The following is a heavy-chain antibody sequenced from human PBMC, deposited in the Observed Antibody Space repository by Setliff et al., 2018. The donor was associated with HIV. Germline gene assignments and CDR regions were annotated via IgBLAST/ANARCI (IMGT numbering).Heavy chain of an antibody. Sequence: ASVKVSCKASGYTFTNYGISWVRQAPGQGLEWMGWISAYNGNTNYAQKLQGRVTMTRDTSISTAYMELRSLRSDDTAVYYCARVGGPYYDLLTGYYGAVDYWGQGTLVTVSS. V-gene: IGHV1-18*01. CDR3: ARVGGPYYDLLTGYYGAVDY. D-gene: IGHD3-9*01. J-gene: IGHJ4*02. CDR2: ISAYNGNT. CDR1: GYTFTNYG.